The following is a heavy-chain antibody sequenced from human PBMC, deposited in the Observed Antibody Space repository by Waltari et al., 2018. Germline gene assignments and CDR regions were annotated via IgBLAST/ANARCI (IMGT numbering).Heavy chain of an antibody. CDR1: GGSISSSSYY. D-gene: IGHD6-19*01. CDR3: ARGITVAGTSYFQH. CDR2: IYYSGST. J-gene: IGHJ1*01. V-gene: IGHV4-39*07. Sequence: QLQLQESGPGLVKPSETMSLTCTVSGGSISSSSYYWGWIRQPPGKGLEWIGSIYYSGSTYYNPSLKSRVTISVDTSKNQFSLKLSSVTAADTAVYYCARGITVAGTSYFQHWGQGTLVTVSS.